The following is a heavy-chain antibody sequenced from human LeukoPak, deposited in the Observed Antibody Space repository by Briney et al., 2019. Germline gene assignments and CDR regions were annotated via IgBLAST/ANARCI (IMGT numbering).Heavy chain of an antibody. CDR3: ARGAYSSSWYLPHDAFDI. J-gene: IGHJ3*02. D-gene: IGHD6-13*01. Sequence: KASETLSLTCAVYGGSFSGYYWSWIRQPPGKGLEWIGEINHSGSTNYNPSLKSRVTISVDTSKNQFSLKLSSVTAVDTAVYYCARGAYSSSWYLPHDAFDIWGQGTIVTVSS. V-gene: IGHV4-34*01. CDR1: GGSFSGYY. CDR2: INHSGST.